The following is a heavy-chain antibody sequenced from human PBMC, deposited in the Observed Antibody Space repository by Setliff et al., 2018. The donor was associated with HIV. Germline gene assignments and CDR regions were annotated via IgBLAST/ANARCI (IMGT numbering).Heavy chain of an antibody. J-gene: IGHJ4*02. CDR2: INQSGST. V-gene: IGHV4-34*01. Sequence: PSETLSLTCAVYGRSLSGYYWSWIRQPPGKGLEWIGEINQSGSTNYNPSLKSRVTISVDTSKDQLSLKLNSVTAADTAVYYCARVGGFFGEARPPPDYWGQGALVTVSS. CDR3: ARVGGFFGEARPPPDY. CDR1: GRSLSGYY. D-gene: IGHD3-10*01.